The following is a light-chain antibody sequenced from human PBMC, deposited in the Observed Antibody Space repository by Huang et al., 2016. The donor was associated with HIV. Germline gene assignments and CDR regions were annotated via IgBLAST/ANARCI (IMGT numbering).Light chain of an antibody. CDR2: GAS. V-gene: IGKV1-9*01. J-gene: IGKJ2*01. CDR1: QGISSY. CDR3: QQLNSYPYT. Sequence: IQLTQSPSSLSASVGDRVTITCRASQGISSYLACYQQKPGKAPKLLIYGASTLQSGVPSRFSGSVSGTDFTLTISSLQPEDFATYYCQQLNSYPYTFGQGTKLEIK.